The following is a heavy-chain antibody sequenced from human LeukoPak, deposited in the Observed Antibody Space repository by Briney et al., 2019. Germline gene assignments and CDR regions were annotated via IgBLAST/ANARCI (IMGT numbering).Heavy chain of an antibody. V-gene: IGHV4-4*07. CDR2: VFISGST. J-gene: IGHJ4*02. CDR3: VRQGYNYGAFNA. CDR1: GDSISCCY. D-gene: IGHD5-18*01. Sequence: PSDTLSLTCAVSGDSISCCYWTWIRQSAEKGLEWIGRVFISGSTNYNPSLQGRDTMSVDRSKSQFSLRLSSVTAPDTAVYYCVRQGYNYGAFNAWGQGTLVTVSS.